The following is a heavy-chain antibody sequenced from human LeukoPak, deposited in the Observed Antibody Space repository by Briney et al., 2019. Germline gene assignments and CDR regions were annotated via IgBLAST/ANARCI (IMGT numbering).Heavy chain of an antibody. J-gene: IGHJ4*02. CDR3: ARGDWGFNYFDY. Sequence: SETLSLTCTVSGGSISSYYWSWIRQPPGKGLEWIGYIYYSGSTNYNPSLKSRVTISVDTSKNQFSLKLSSVTAADTAVYYCARGDWGFNYFDYWGQGTLVTVSS. CDR1: GGSISSYY. D-gene: IGHD7-27*01. V-gene: IGHV4-59*01. CDR2: IYYSGST.